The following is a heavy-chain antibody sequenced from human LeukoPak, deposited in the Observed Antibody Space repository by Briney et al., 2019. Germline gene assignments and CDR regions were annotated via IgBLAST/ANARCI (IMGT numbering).Heavy chain of an antibody. V-gene: IGHV3-30*02. J-gene: IGHJ3*02. D-gene: IGHD2-2*02. CDR2: IRYDGNDK. CDR3: AKDCGDLLLYANDAFDI. Sequence: GSLRLSCAASGFTFSSYGMHWVRQAPGKGLEWVALIRYDGNDKYYADSVKGRFTISRDNSKNTLYLQMNSLRAGDTAVYYCAKDCGDLLLYANDAFDIWGQGTLVTVSS. CDR1: GFTFSSYG.